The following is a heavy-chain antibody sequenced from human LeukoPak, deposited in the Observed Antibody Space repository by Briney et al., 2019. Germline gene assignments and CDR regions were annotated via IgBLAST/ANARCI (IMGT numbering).Heavy chain of an antibody. CDR1: GGSIRSYY. CDR2: IYYSGST. D-gene: IGHD5-24*01. CDR3: ARDQRRDYFDY. J-gene: IGHJ4*02. Sequence: SETLSLTCTVSGGSIRSYYWSWIRQPPGKGLEWIGYIYYSGSTNYNPSLKSRVTISVDTSKYQFSLKLSSVTAADTAVYYCARDQRRDYFDYWGQGTLVTVSS. V-gene: IGHV4-59*01.